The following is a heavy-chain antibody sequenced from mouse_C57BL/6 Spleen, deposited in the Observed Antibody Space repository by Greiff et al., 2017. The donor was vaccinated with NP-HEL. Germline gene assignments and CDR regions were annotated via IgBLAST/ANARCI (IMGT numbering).Heavy chain of an antibody. J-gene: IGHJ4*01. CDR2: ISSGGSYT. V-gene: IGHV5-6*01. CDR3: ARSNYGDAMDY. D-gene: IGHD2-5*01. Sequence: EVKLVESGGDLVKPGGSLKLSCAASGFTFSSYGMSWVRQTPDKRLEWVATISSGGSYTYYPDSVKGRFTISRGNAKNTLYLQMSSLKSEDTAMYYCARSNYGDAMDYWGQGTSVTVSS. CDR1: GFTFSSYG.